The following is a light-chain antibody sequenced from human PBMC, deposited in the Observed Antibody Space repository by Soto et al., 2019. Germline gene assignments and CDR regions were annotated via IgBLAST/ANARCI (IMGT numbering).Light chain of an antibody. Sequence: QSALTQPASVSGSPGQSITISCTGTSSDVGGYNYVSWYQQHPGKAPKLMIYEVSNRPSGVSNRFSGSKSGNTASLTISGLQAEDEADYYCSSYTSSSTPWVFGGATQLTVL. CDR3: SSYTSSSTPWV. CDR2: EVS. CDR1: SSDVGGYNY. V-gene: IGLV2-14*01. J-gene: IGLJ3*02.